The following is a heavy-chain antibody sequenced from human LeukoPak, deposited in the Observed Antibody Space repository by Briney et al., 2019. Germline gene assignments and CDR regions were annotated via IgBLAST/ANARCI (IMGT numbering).Heavy chain of an antibody. V-gene: IGHV3-21*01. CDR1: GFTFSSYS. CDR2: ISSSSSYI. D-gene: IGHD3-10*01. J-gene: IGHJ5*02. Sequence: GGSLRLSCAASGFTFSSYSMNWVRQSPGKGLEWVSSISSSSSYIYYADSVKGRFTISRDNAKNSLYLQMNSLRAEDTAVYYCARDLGLTMVRSDWFDPWGQGTLVTVSS. CDR3: ARDLGLTMVRSDWFDP.